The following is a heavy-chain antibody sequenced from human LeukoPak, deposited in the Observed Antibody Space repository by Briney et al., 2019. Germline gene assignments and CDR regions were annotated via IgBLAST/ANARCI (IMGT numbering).Heavy chain of an antibody. Sequence: GGSLRLSCAASGFTFSSYAMHWVRQAPGKGLEWVAVISYDGSNKYYADSVKGRFTISRDNSKNTLYLQMNSLRAEDTAVYYCAKDPATYYYDSSGYPLGAFDIWGQGTMVTVSS. D-gene: IGHD3-22*01. V-gene: IGHV3-30-3*01. J-gene: IGHJ3*02. CDR1: GFTFSSYA. CDR2: ISYDGSNK. CDR3: AKDPATYYYDSSGYPLGAFDI.